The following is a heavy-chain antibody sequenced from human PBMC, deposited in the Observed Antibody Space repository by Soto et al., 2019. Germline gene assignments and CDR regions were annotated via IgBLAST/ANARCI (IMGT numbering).Heavy chain of an antibody. Sequence: QVQLVESGGGVVQPGRSLRLSCAASGFSFSRYGMHWVRQAPGKGLKWVAVISYDGSNKYYADSVKGRFTISRDNTKSRLYLQMNSLRAEDTAVYYCAKDFGFSNSWNLDYWGKGTLVTVSS. J-gene: IGHJ4*02. CDR1: GFSFSRYG. V-gene: IGHV3-30*18. D-gene: IGHD2-2*01. CDR2: ISYDGSNK. CDR3: AKDFGFSNSWNLDY.